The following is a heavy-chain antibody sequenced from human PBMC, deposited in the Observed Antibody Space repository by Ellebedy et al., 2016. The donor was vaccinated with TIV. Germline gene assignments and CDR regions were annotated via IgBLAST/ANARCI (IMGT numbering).Heavy chain of an antibody. CDR3: ARGIVVPAVPKWGGFYFDS. D-gene: IGHD2-2*01. V-gene: IGHV1-46*01. Sequence: ASVKVSXKASGYRFTSFYIVWVRQAHGQGLEWMGIINPRDGSTTYPQKFQGRVAMTRDTATSTVYMELSSLRSGDTAVYYCARGIVVPAVPKWGGFYFDSWGQGTLVTVSS. J-gene: IGHJ4*02. CDR1: GYRFTSFY. CDR2: INPRDGST.